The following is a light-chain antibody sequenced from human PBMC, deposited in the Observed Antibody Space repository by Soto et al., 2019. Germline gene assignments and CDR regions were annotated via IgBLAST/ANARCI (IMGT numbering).Light chain of an antibody. CDR2: TNN. V-gene: IGLV1-44*01. CDR1: NSNIGTNT. CDR3: AAWDDSLGAYV. J-gene: IGLJ1*01. Sequence: QSLLTQPASASATPGQRVTISCSGSNSNIGTNTVNWYHQLPGTAPRHLIYTNNQRPSGVPQRFSGSKTGTSASLAIGGLQSEDGADYYCAAWDDSLGAYVFGTGTKVTVL.